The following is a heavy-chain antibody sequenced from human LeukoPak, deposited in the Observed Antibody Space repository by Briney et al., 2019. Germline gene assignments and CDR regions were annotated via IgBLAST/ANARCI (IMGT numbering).Heavy chain of an antibody. Sequence: GGSLRLSCAASGFIFSTYSMNWVRQAPGKGLEWVSYISGSSSTIYFADSVKGRFTISRDNAKSSLFLQMNSLRAEDTAVYYFVRASHIVVVTGIPQGYYYYMDVWGKGTTVTVSS. CDR3: VRASHIVVVTGIPQGYYYYMDV. CDR1: GFIFSTYS. V-gene: IGHV3-48*01. D-gene: IGHD2-21*02. CDR2: ISGSSSTI. J-gene: IGHJ6*03.